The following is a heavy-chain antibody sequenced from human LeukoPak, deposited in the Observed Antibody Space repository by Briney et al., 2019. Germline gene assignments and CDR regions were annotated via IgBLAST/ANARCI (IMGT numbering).Heavy chain of an antibody. CDR3: ARGKKYGGVTLNLQYYYYYYMDV. CDR1: GFTFSSYW. J-gene: IGHJ6*03. D-gene: IGHD3-3*01. Sequence: GGSLRLSCAASGFTFSSYWMHWVRQAPGKGLVWVSRINSDGSSTSYADSVKGRFTISRDNAKNTLYLQMNSLRAEDTAVYYCARGKKYGGVTLNLQYYYYYYMDVWGKGTTVTISS. CDR2: INSDGSST. V-gene: IGHV3-74*01.